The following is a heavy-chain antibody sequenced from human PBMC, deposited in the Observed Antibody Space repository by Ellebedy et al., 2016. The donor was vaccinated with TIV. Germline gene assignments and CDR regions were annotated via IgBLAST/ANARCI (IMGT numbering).Heavy chain of an antibody. CDR3: ARDRGSGIY. V-gene: IGHV4-59*12. CDR1: GGSISSYY. Sequence: MPSETLSLTCTVSGGSISSYYWSWIRQPPGKGLEWIGYISYSGSTNYNPSLKSRVTISVDTSKNQFSLKLSSVTAADTAVYYCARDRGSGIYWGQGTLVTVSS. CDR2: ISYSGST. J-gene: IGHJ4*02. D-gene: IGHD3-10*01.